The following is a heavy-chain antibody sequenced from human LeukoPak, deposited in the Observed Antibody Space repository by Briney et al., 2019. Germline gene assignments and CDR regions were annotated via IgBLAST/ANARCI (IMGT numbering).Heavy chain of an antibody. Sequence: PGRSLRLSCAASGFTFSSYGMHWVRQAPGKGLEWVAVIWYDGSNKYYADSVKGRFTFSRDNSKNTLYLQMNSLRAEDTAVYYCAREGYSGYVFDYWGQGTLVTVSS. D-gene: IGHD5-12*01. V-gene: IGHV3-33*01. J-gene: IGHJ4*02. CDR3: AREGYSGYVFDY. CDR2: IWYDGSNK. CDR1: GFTFSSYG.